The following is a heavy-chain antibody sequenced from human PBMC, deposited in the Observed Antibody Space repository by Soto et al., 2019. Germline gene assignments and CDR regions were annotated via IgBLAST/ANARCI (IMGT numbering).Heavy chain of an antibody. J-gene: IGHJ4*02. V-gene: IGHV1-3*01. CDR3: ARDAPLGYSSGWYGMDY. D-gene: IGHD6-19*01. CDR2: INGGNGNT. CDR1: GYTFTSYA. Sequence: QVQLVQSGAEVKKPGASVKVSCKASGYTFTSYAMHWVRQAPGQRLEWMGWINGGNGNTKYSQKFQGRVNITRDTSASTAYMELSSLRSEDTAVYYCARDAPLGYSSGWYGMDYWGQGTLVTVSS.